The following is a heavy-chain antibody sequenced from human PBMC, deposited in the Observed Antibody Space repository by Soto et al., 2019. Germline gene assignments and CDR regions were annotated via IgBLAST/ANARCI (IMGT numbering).Heavy chain of an antibody. Sequence: PSETLSLTCSVSGGSISDTGDYLGWIRQPPGKGPEWIGSIHYTGKTYYNPSLKSRVSISADTSKNHFSLKLTSVTAADTAVYYCARTYSFSGSYSYWGQGTLVTVSS. J-gene: IGHJ4*02. D-gene: IGHD3-10*01. CDR3: ARTYSFSGSYSY. CDR2: IHYTGKT. V-gene: IGHV4-39*02. CDR1: GGSISDTGDY.